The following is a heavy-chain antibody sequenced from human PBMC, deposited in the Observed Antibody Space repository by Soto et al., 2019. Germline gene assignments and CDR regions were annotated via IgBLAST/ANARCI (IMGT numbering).Heavy chain of an antibody. CDR3: ARGSGIAALPGELEDVNYDY. V-gene: IGHV4-34*01. CDR2: INESGST. D-gene: IGHD1-1*01. Sequence: QVQLQQWGAGLVKPSETLSLSCAVYGQSFSGHSWAWIRQPPGKGLEWIGEINESGSTYYNPSLKSRVTISTDTSKNQFSLKLSSVSAADTAAYFCARGSGIAALPGELEDVNYDYWGQGTLVNVSS. CDR1: GQSFSGHS. J-gene: IGHJ4*02.